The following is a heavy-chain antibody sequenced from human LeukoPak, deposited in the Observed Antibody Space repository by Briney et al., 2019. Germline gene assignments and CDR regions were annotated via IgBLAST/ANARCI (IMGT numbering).Heavy chain of an antibody. D-gene: IGHD6-19*01. CDR3: ARHWSGWFDAFDI. CDR1: GDSFSSVKDY. V-gene: IGHV4-39*01. J-gene: IGHJ3*02. CDR2: GDYSGGT. Sequence: SETLSLTCTVSGDSFSSVKDYWAWIRQPPGKGLEWIASGDYSGGTYYNPSLESRVTISVDTSKNQFSLKLSSVTAADTAVYYCARHWSGWFDAFDIWGQGTMVTVSS.